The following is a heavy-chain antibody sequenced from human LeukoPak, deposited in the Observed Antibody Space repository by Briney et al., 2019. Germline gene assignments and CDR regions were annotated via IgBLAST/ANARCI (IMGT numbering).Heavy chain of an antibody. CDR1: GFTFDAYA. Sequence: GGSLRLSCEASGFTFDAYAMQWVRHAPGKGVEWVSFINKDGSATYYADSVTGRFTISRDNSKNSLYLQMNSLRSEDTALYYCATWAFYHSLDVWGQGTTVTVSS. J-gene: IGHJ6*02. CDR2: INKDGSAT. D-gene: IGHD1-26*01. CDR3: ATWAFYHSLDV. V-gene: IGHV3-43*02.